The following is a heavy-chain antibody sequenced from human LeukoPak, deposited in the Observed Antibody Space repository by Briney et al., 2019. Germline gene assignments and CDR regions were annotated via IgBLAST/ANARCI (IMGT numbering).Heavy chain of an antibody. CDR2: IYTSGST. CDR1: GGSISGYY. V-gene: IGHV4-4*07. D-gene: IGHD3-22*01. J-gene: IGHJ3*02. Sequence: PETLSLTCTVSGGSISGYYWCWIRQPAGKGLEWIGRIYTSGSTNYNPSLKSRVTMSVDTSKNQFSLKLSSVTAADTAVYYCARSAYYYDSSGYYWDAFDIWGQGTMVTVSS. CDR3: ARSAYYYDSSGYYWDAFDI.